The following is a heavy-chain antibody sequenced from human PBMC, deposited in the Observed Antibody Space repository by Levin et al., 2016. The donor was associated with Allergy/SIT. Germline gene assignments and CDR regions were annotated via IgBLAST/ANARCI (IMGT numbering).Heavy chain of an antibody. J-gene: IGHJ5*02. V-gene: IGHV1-18*01. Sequence: WVRQAPGQGLEWMGWISAYNGNTNYAQKLQGRVTMTTDTSTSTAYMELRSLRSDDTAVYYCARGYCSGGSCSHAGEDWFDPWGQGTLVTVSS. D-gene: IGHD2-15*01. CDR2: ISAYNGNT. CDR3: ARGYCSGGSCSHAGEDWFDP.